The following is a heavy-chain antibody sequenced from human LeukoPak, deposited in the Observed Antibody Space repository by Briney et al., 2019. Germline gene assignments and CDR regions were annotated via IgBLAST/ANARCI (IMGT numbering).Heavy chain of an antibody. J-gene: IGHJ4*02. CDR3: AKSYTPYSSLWDY. Sequence: GGSLRLSCAASGFTFSSYAMSWVRQAPGKGLEWVSAISGSGGSTYYAESVKGRFTISRDNSKNTLYLQMNSLRAEDTAVYYCAKSYTPYSSLWDYWGQGTLVTVSS. D-gene: IGHD6-19*01. V-gene: IGHV3-23*01. CDR2: ISGSGGST. CDR1: GFTFSSYA.